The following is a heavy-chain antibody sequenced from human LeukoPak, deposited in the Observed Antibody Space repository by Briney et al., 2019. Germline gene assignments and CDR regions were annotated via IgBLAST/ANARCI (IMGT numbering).Heavy chain of an antibody. D-gene: IGHD6-6*01. CDR1: GFTFSSYG. CDR3: AKDVSLAAGPDY. CDR2: IRYDGSNK. J-gene: IGHJ4*02. Sequence: GGSLRLSCAASGFTFSSYGMHWVRQAPGKGLEWVAFIRYDGSNKYYADSVKGRYTISRDNSKNTLYLQMNSLRAEDTAVYYCAKDVSLAAGPDYWGQGTLVTVSS. V-gene: IGHV3-30*02.